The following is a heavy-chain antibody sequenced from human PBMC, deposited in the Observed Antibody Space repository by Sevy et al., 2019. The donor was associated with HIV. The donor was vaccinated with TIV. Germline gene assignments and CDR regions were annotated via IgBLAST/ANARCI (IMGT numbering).Heavy chain of an antibody. CDR1: GYTFTSYV. CDR3: ARAPTGSQGPGQYFHH. V-gene: IGHV1-18*01. Sequence: ASVKVSCKASGYTFTSYVITWVRQAPGQGLEWMGRISPYNGDTNYAQKLQGRVTMTTDTSTTTAYMVLRSRRSDDTAVYYCARAPTGSQGPGQYFHHWGQGTLVTVSS. CDR2: ISPYNGDT. J-gene: IGHJ1*01. D-gene: IGHD1-26*01.